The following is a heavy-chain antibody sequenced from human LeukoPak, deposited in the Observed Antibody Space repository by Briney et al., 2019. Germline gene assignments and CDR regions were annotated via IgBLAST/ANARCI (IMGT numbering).Heavy chain of an antibody. V-gene: IGHV1-69*13. CDR2: IIPIFGTA. Sequence: SVKVSCKASGGTFISYAISWVRQAPGQGLEWMGGIIPIFGTANYAQKFQGRVTITADESTSTAYMELSSLRSEDTAVYYCARGTIQTYYYDSSGYYPFGYWGQGTLVTVSS. CDR3: ARGTIQTYYYDSSGYYPFGY. CDR1: GGTFISYA. D-gene: IGHD3-22*01. J-gene: IGHJ4*02.